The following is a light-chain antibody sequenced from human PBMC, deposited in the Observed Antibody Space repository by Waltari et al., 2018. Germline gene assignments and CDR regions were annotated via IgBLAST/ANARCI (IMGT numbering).Light chain of an antibody. V-gene: IGLV2-14*03. J-gene: IGLJ3*02. CDR1: SSDVGTYNS. CDR2: DVS. Sequence: QSALTQPASVSGSPGQSITISCTGTSSDVGTYNSVSWYQDHPGQSPKVIISDVSDRPSGVSARFSASKSGNTASLTISGLQAEDEADYYCSSQSSNNVVLFGGGTKVTVL. CDR3: SSQSSNNVVL.